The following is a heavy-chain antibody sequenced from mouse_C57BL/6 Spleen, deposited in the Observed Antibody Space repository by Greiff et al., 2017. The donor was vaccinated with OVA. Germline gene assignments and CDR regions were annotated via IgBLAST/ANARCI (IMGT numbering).Heavy chain of an antibody. CDR2: IYPRSGNT. Sequence: QVQLQQSGAELARPGASVKLSCKASGYTFTSYGISWVKQRTGQGLEWIGEIYPRSGNTYYNEKFKGKATLTADKSSSTAYMELRSLTSEDSADYFCARGEVTGTLYYYAMDYWGQGTSVTVSS. J-gene: IGHJ4*01. D-gene: IGHD4-1*01. V-gene: IGHV1-81*01. CDR3: ARGEVTGTLYYYAMDY. CDR1: GYTFTSYG.